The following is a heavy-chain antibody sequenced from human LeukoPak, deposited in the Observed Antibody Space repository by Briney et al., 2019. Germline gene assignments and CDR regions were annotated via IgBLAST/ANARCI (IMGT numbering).Heavy chain of an antibody. V-gene: IGHV4-59*08. CDR1: GGSFSGYY. CDR3: ARHPSVAGTKGGFDH. D-gene: IGHD6-19*01. CDR2: IFYIGST. Sequence: SETLSLTCAVYGGSFSGYYWSWIRQSPGKGLEWIGYIFYIGSTNYNPSLKSRVTISVDTSKNQFSLKLSSVTAADTAVYYCARHPSVAGTKGGFDHWGQGTLVTVSS. J-gene: IGHJ4*02.